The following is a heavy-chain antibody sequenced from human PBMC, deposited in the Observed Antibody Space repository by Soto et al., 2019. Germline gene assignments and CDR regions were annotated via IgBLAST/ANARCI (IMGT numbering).Heavy chain of an antibody. CDR3: ARDYPRGGYNHY. J-gene: IGHJ4*02. CDR2: IIPIFGTA. Sequence: ASVKVSCKASGGTFSSYAISWARQAPGQGLEWMGGIIPIFGTANYAQKFQGRVTMTTDTSTSTAYMELRSLRSDDTAVYYCARDYPRGGYNHYWGQGTLVTVSS. V-gene: IGHV1-69*05. CDR1: GGTFSSYA. D-gene: IGHD5-12*01.